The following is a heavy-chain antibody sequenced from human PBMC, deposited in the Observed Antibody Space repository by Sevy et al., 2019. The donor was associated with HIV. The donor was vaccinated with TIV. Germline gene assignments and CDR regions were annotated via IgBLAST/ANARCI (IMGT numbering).Heavy chain of an antibody. CDR2: ISGSGGSGDKT. V-gene: IGHV3-23*01. D-gene: IGHD3-22*01. J-gene: IGHJ4*02. CDR1: GFTFSNYA. CDR3: AKDPTYYYDSSGYPIDY. Sequence: GGSLRLSCAASGFTFSNYAMNWVRQAPGKGLEWVSGISGSGGSGDKTNYADSVKGRFTISRDNSKNTLYLQMNSLRAEDTAVYYCAKDPTYYYDSSGYPIDYWGQGTLVTVSS.